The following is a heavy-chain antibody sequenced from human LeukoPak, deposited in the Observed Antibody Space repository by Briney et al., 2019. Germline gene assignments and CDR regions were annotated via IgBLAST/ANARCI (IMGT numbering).Heavy chain of an antibody. J-gene: IGHJ4*02. D-gene: IGHD3-22*01. CDR2: IRYDGSNK. CDR3: AKDLRDYYDSSGQPD. Sequence: GGSLRLSCAASGFTFSSYGMHWVRQAPGKGLEWGAFIRYDGSNKYYADSEKGRFTISRDNSKNTLYLQMNSLRAEDTAVYYCAKDLRDYYDSSGQPDWGQGTLVTVSS. CDR1: GFTFSSYG. V-gene: IGHV3-30*02.